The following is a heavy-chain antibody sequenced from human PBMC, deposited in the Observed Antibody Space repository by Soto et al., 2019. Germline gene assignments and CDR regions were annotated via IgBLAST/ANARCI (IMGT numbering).Heavy chain of an antibody. CDR3: ATGRGLYGSEY. V-gene: IGHV4-59*03. D-gene: IGHD3-10*01. CDR1: GGSISSYY. J-gene: IGHJ4*02. Sequence: QVQLQESGPGLVKPSETLSLTCTVPGGSISSYYWSWIRQPPGRGLQWIGCIYHTESPTYNYNTSLKSRVTISLDTSQHPFSLKLTSVTAADTAVYYCATGRGLYGSEYWGQGTLVTVSS. CDR2: IYHTESPTY.